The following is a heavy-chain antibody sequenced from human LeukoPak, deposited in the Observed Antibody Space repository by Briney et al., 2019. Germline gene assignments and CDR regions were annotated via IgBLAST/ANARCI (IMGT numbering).Heavy chain of an antibody. J-gene: IGHJ4*02. CDR1: SSGSYY. V-gene: IGHV3-7*01. D-gene: IGHD3-10*01. Sequence: SSGSYYWGWIRQPPGKGLEWVANIKQDGSEKYYVDSVKGRFTISRDNAKNSLYLQMNSLRAEDTAVYYCASSSDYYGSGSYDYWGQGTLVTVSS. CDR2: IKQDGSEK. CDR3: ASSSDYYGSGSYDY.